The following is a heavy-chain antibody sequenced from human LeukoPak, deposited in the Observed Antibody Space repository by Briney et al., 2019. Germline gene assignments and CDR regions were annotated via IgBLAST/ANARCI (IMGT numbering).Heavy chain of an antibody. CDR2: IYYSGST. V-gene: IGHV4-38-2*01. Sequence: SETLSLTCGVSGYSISSGYYWGWIRQPPGKGLEWIGYIYYSGSTYYNPSLKSRVTISVDTSKNQFSLKLSSVTAADTAVYYCARAGGMDDHWGQGTLVTVSS. D-gene: IGHD1-14*01. CDR1: GYSISSGYY. CDR3: ARAGGMDDH. J-gene: IGHJ4*02.